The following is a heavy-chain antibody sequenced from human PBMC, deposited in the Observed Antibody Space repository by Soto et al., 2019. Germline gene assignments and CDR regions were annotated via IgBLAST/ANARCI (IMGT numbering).Heavy chain of an antibody. Sequence: EVQLLESGGGLVQPGGSLRLSCAASGFTFSTYAMNWVRQAPGKGLEWVSAISGSGGSTYYADSVKGRFTISRDSSKNTLYLQMNSLRAEDTAVYYCAKGATSSWYGGHFDCWGQGTLVTVSS. J-gene: IGHJ4*02. CDR2: ISGSGGST. V-gene: IGHV3-23*01. D-gene: IGHD6-13*01. CDR1: GFTFSTYA. CDR3: AKGATSSWYGGHFDC.